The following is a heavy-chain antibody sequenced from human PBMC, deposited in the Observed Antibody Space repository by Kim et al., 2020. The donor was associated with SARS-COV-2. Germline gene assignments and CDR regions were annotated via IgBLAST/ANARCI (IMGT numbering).Heavy chain of an antibody. CDR3: AKGYYNSGTSRGIDV. CDR2: ISAGGSS. D-gene: IGHD3-10*01. Sequence: GGSLRLSCAASGFTFSNYAMAWVRQAPGKGLEWVSTISAGGSSYYADSVKGRFTISRDNSRDTLYLQMNSLRAEDTAVYYCAKGYYNSGTSRGIDVWGQGTTVTVSS. J-gene: IGHJ6*02. V-gene: IGHV3-23*01. CDR1: GFTFSNYA.